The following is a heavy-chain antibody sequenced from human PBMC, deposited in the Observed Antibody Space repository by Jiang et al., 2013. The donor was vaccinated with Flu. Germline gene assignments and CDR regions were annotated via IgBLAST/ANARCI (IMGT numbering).Heavy chain of an antibody. D-gene: IGHD6-19*01. CDR3: ARDRRRIAVAGKGEFDY. CDR2: INPSGGST. J-gene: IGHJ4*02. V-gene: IGHV1-46*01. Sequence: WVRQVPGQGLEWMGIINPSGGSTSYAQKFQGRVTMTRDTSTSTVYMELSSLRSEDTAVYYCARDRRRIAVAGKGEFDYWGQGTLVTVSS.